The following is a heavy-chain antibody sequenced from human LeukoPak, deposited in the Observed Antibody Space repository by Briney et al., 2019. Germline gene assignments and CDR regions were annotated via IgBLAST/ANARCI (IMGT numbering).Heavy chain of an antibody. Sequence: GSLRLSCAVSGITLSNYGMSWVRQAPGKGLEWVAGISGSGGRTNYADSVKGRFTISRDNPKNTLYLQMNSLRAEDTAVYFCAKRGVVIRVILVGFHKEAYYFDSWGQGALVIVSS. D-gene: IGHD3-22*01. J-gene: IGHJ4*02. CDR2: ISGSGGRT. CDR1: GITLSNYG. V-gene: IGHV3-23*01. CDR3: AKRGVVIRVILVGFHKEAYYFDS.